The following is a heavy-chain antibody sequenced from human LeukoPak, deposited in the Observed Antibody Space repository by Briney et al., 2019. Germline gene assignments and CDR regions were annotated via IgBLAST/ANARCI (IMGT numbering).Heavy chain of an antibody. D-gene: IGHD1-7*01. CDR1: GFTFSGYW. J-gene: IGHJ3*02. Sequence: SGGSLRLSCAASGFTFSGYWMSWVRQAPGKGLEWVANINQDGSEKYYVDSVKGRFTISRDNSKNTLYLQMNSLRAEDTAVYYCAKDIVGNLWAFDIWGQGTMVTVSS. V-gene: IGHV3-7*01. CDR3: AKDIVGNLWAFDI. CDR2: INQDGSEK.